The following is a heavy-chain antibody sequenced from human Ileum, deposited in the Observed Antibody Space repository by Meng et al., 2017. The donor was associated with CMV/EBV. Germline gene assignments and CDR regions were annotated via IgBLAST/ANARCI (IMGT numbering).Heavy chain of an antibody. V-gene: IGHV3-30*02. Sequence: GGGVVNAWWSLVICAGSSGLMLSSLGMHWVRQPPGKGLEWVAYIRYDGSSKNYVESVKGRFIISRDNSKNTLYLQMNSLRTEDTAVYYCAKEDYWGQGTLVTVSS. CDR1: GLMLSSLG. CDR3: AKEDY. CDR2: IRYDGSSK. J-gene: IGHJ4*02.